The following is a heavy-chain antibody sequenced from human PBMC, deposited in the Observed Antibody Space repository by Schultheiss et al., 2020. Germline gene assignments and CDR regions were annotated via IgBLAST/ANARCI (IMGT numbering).Heavy chain of an antibody. CDR3: TRDLSSITATGKDY. Sequence: GGSLRLSCAASGFTFSSYGMHWVRQAPGKGLEWVGVIRSKAYGGTTEYAASVKGRFTISRDDSKSIAYLQMNSLKTEDTAMYYCTRDLSSITATGKDYWGQGTLVTVSS. J-gene: IGHJ4*02. CDR2: IRSKAYGGTT. CDR1: GFTFSSYG. D-gene: IGHD6-13*01. V-gene: IGHV3-49*04.